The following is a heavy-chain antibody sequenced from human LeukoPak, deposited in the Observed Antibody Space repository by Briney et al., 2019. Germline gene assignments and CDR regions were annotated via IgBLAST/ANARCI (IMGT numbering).Heavy chain of an antibody. CDR1: GGSISSSNW. D-gene: IGHD6-19*01. Sequence: SETLSLTCAVSGGSISSSNWWSWVRQPPGKGLEWIGEIYHSGSTNYNPSLNSRVTMSVDASNNHFSLKLNSVTAADTAVYYCAKGAGPPWFDPWGQGTLVTVSS. V-gene: IGHV4-4*02. J-gene: IGHJ5*02. CDR2: IYHSGST. CDR3: AKGAGPPWFDP.